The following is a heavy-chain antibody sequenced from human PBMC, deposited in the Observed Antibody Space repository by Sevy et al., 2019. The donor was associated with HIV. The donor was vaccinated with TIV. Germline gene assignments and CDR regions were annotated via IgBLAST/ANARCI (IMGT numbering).Heavy chain of an antibody. D-gene: IGHD3-10*01. CDR1: GFTFSSYW. Sequence: GGSLRLSCAASGFTFSSYWMHWVRQAPGKGLVWVSRINSDGSSTSYADSVKGRFTIPRDNAKNTLYLQMNSLRAEDTAVYYCARDGYYYGSGSYYDAFDIWGQGTMVTVSS. CDR3: ARDGYYYGSGSYYDAFDI. V-gene: IGHV3-74*01. CDR2: INSDGSST. J-gene: IGHJ3*02.